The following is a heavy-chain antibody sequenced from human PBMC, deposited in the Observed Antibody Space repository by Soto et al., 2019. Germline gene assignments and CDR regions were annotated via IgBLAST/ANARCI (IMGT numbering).Heavy chain of an antibody. V-gene: IGHV3-21*01. J-gene: IGHJ6*01. Sequence: GSLRLSCSASGFPFSSYSMNCVRHAPGQGLEWVSSISSSSSYIYYADSVKGRFTISRDNAKNSLYLQMNSLRAEDTAVYYCAREGVVVVAATRGFYGMDVWGQGTTVTVSS. D-gene: IGHD2-15*01. CDR1: GFPFSSYS. CDR3: AREGVVVVAATRGFYGMDV. CDR2: ISSSSSYI.